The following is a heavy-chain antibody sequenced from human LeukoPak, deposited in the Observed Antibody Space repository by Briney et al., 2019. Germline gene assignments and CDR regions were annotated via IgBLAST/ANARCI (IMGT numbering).Heavy chain of an antibody. V-gene: IGHV3-48*01. D-gene: IGHD5-18*01. CDR3: ATYPGYTYEVEAPRPARGY. CDR2: ISSTSTSI. Sequence: PGGSLRLSCSASGFSFSYYNMNWVRQAPGKGLEWVSYISSTSTSIYYADSVMGRFSISRDKNSLYLQMNSLRADDTAVYYCATYPGYTYEVEAPRPARGYRGQGTLVTVSS. CDR1: GFSFSYYN. J-gene: IGHJ4*02.